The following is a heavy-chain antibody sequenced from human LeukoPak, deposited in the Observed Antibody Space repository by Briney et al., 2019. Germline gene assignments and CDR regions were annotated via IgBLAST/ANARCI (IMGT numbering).Heavy chain of an antibody. CDR1: GFTFSSYG. Sequence: GGSLRLSCAASGFTFSSYGMHWVRQAPGKGLEWVAFIRYDGSNKYYADSVKGRFTISRDNSKNTLYLQMNSLRAEDTAVYYCARVRLAGSGHFDYWGQGTLVTVSS. CDR3: ARVRLAGSGHFDY. CDR2: IRYDGSNK. D-gene: IGHD5-12*01. J-gene: IGHJ4*02. V-gene: IGHV3-30*02.